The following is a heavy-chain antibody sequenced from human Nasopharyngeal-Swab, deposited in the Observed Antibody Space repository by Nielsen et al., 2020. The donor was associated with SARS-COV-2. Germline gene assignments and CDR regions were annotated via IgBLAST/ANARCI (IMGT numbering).Heavy chain of an antibody. CDR3: VRGSGDAFDI. J-gene: IGHJ3*02. CDR2: TSYSGNI. Sequence: WIRQPPGKGLEWIGNTSYSGNIYYNPSLKSRVTISEDTSKNQFSLKLSSLTAADTAVYYCVRGSGDAFDIWGQGTMVTVSS. V-gene: IGHV4-39*07. D-gene: IGHD6-19*01.